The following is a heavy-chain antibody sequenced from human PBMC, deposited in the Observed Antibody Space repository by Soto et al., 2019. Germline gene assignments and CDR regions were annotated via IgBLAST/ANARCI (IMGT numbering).Heavy chain of an antibody. CDR3: VRDTYFSDSSGYTRCFDH. Sequence: EVQLVESGGGLVQPGGSLRLSCAASGFTLSDSYIDWVRQAPGKGLEWVGRSRDRGSGYSTIYAASVKGSLATSRDDSNNLVYLEMNSLTTEDTAVYYGVRDTYFSDSSGYTRCFDHWGQGSLVTVSS. CDR1: GFTLSDSY. V-gene: IGHV3-72*01. D-gene: IGHD3-22*01. CDR2: SRDRGSGYST. J-gene: IGHJ5*02.